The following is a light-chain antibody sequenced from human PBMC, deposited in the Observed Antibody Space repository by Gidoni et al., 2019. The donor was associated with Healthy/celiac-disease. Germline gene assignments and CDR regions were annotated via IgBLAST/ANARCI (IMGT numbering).Light chain of an antibody. CDR2: GAS. V-gene: IGKV3-15*01. CDR3: QQYNNWQET. CDR1: QSVSSN. Sequence: EIVMTQSPATLSVSPGERATLPCRASQSVSSNLAWYQQKPGQAPRPLIYGASTRATGIPARFSGSGSGTEFTLTISSLQSEDFAVYYCQQYNNWQETFGQGTKVEIK. J-gene: IGKJ1*01.